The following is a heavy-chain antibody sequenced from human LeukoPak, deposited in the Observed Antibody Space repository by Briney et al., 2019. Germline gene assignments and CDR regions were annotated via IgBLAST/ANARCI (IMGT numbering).Heavy chain of an antibody. J-gene: IGHJ4*02. CDR1: GYTFTSYD. V-gene: IGHV1-8*01. D-gene: IGHD4-11*01. CDR2: MNPNSGNT. Sequence: GASVKVSCKASGYTFTSYDINWVRQATGQGLEWMGWMNPNSGNTGYAQKFQGRVTVTKNTSINTAYMELSSLRSEDTAVYYCARDWDSDDYSNYESGYWGQGTLVTVSS. CDR3: ARDWDSDDYSNYESGY.